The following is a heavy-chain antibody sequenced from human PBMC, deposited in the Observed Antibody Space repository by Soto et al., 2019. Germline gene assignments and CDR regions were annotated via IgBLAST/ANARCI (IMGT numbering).Heavy chain of an antibody. Sequence: QVRLVESGGGVVQPVRSLRLSCAASGINFSRSGMHWVRQAPGKGLEWVAIIWYDGSKEYYADSVKGQFTISRDNSRNTVYLQMNSVRADDTAVYYCARDAGPTSMDVWGQGTTVTVS. CDR1: GINFSRSG. D-gene: IGHD1-7*01. V-gene: IGHV3-33*01. CDR3: ARDAGPTSMDV. CDR2: IWYDGSKE. J-gene: IGHJ6*02.